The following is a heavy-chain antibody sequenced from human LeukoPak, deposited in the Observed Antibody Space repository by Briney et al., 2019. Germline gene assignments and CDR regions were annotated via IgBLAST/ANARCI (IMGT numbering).Heavy chain of an antibody. J-gene: IGHJ4*02. Sequence: GESLKISCKASGYSFTNYWIGWVRQMPGKGLEWMGIIYSGNSDIRYSPSFQGQVTISADNSNSTAYLQWSSLKASDTAIYYCARAEGHGAFDYWGQGTLVTVSS. CDR1: GYSFTNYW. CDR3: ARAEGHGAFDY. CDR2: IYSGNSDI. D-gene: IGHD3-10*01. V-gene: IGHV5-51*01.